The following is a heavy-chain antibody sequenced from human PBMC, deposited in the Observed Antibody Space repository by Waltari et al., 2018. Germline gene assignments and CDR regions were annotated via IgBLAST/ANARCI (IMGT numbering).Heavy chain of an antibody. CDR3: ARAYYYGSGLRYYYYMDV. CDR2: ISPIFGTA. V-gene: IGHV1-69*14. Sequence: QVQLVQSGAEVKKPGSSVKVSCKASGGTFSSYAISWVRQAPGQGLEWMGGISPIFGTANYAQKCQGRVTITADKSTGTAYMELSSLRSEDTAVYYCARAYYYGSGLRYYYYMDVWGKGTTVTVSS. J-gene: IGHJ6*03. D-gene: IGHD3-10*01. CDR1: GGTFSSYA.